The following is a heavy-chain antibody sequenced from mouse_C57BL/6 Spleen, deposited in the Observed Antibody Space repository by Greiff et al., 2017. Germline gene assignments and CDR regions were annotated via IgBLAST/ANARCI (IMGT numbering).Heavy chain of an antibody. Sequence: VQLQQSGAELVKPGASVKLSCTASGFNIKDYYMHWVKQRTEQGLEWIGRIDPEDGDTKYAPKFQGKATITADTSSNTAYLQLSSLTSEDTAVYYGARTTVVATDAMDYWGQGTSVTVSS. CDR1: GFNIKDYY. V-gene: IGHV14-2*01. CDR3: ARTTVVATDAMDY. CDR2: IDPEDGDT. D-gene: IGHD1-1*01. J-gene: IGHJ4*01.